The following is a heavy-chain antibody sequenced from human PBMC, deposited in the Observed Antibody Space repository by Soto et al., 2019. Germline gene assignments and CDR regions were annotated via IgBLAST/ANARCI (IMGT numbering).Heavy chain of an antibody. Sequence: EVQLVESGGALVQPGGSLRLSCAASGFTVSSNYMSWVRQAPGKGLEWVSVMYSDGYRYYANSVKGRFTISRDNSKNTLYLQMNSLRAEDTALYYCVGGHYSDRSGYPARYWGQGTQVTVSS. J-gene: IGHJ4*02. D-gene: IGHD3-22*01. CDR2: MYSDGYR. CDR1: GFTVSSNY. V-gene: IGHV3-66*01. CDR3: VGGHYSDRSGYPARY.